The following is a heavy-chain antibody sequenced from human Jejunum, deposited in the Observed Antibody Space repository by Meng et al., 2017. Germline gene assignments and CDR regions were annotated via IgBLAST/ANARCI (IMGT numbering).Heavy chain of an antibody. CDR1: GITFTGYT. CDR2: ISNSGGYI. D-gene: IGHD2-21*02. Sequence: GESLKISCAASGITFTGYTMDWVRQAPGRGLEWVASISNSGGYIYYADSVKGRFTISRDNAKTSLFLQMNSLTDEDTAVYYCARVGLTVAFDIWGQGTVVTVSS. J-gene: IGHJ3*02. V-gene: IGHV3-21*01. CDR3: ARVGLTVAFDI.